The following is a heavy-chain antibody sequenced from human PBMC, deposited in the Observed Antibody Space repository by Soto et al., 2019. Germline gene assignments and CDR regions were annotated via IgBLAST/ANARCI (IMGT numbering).Heavy chain of an antibody. CDR1: GGAISSSRYY. CDR3: ARHQGYCSGGSCYPDAFDI. CDR2: IYYSGST. J-gene: IGHJ3*02. Sequence: QLQLQEAGPGLVKPSETLSLTCTVSGGAISSSRYYLGWIREPPGKGLECIGGIYYSGSTYYNPSLQSRVTLSLDTSKNQSSLKLSSVTAADTAVYYCARHQGYCSGGSCYPDAFDIWGQGTMVTVSS. V-gene: IGHV4-39*01. D-gene: IGHD2-15*01.